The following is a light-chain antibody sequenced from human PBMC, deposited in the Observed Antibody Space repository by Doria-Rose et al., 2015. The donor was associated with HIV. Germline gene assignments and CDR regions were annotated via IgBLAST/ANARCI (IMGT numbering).Light chain of an antibody. Sequence: TQSPGTLSLSPGERATLSCRASQSFSSTYLAWYQQKPGQAPSLLIYDGSTRATGIPDGFSASGSGTDFTLTINRLEPEDFALYYCYQYGTSWTFGQGTKVEI. CDR1: QSFSSTY. CDR3: YQYGTSWT. CDR2: DGS. V-gene: IGKV3-20*01. J-gene: IGKJ1*01.